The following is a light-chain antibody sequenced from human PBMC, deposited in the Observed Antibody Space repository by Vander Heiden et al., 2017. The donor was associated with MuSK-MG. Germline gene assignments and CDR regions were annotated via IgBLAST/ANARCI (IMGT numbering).Light chain of an antibody. V-gene: IGKV3-15*01. Sequence: EIVMTQSPATLSVSPGERATLSCRASQSVKSSLAWYQQKPGQAPRLLIYGASTRATGVPASFSGSGSGTYFTLPISRLRSEDFAVFCCPHHNDWSLTFGQGTKVEIK. CDR2: GAS. CDR1: QSVKSS. CDR3: PHHNDWSLT. J-gene: IGKJ1*01.